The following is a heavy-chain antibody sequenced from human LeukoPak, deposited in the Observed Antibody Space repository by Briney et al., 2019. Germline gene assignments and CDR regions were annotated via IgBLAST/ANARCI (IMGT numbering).Heavy chain of an antibody. CDR1: GYTFTSYA. D-gene: IGHD3-22*01. CDR3: ARLDYYDSSGLF. Sequence: SVKVSCKASGYTFTSYAMNWVRQAPGQGLEWMGGIIPIFGTANYAQKFQGRVTITADESTSTAYMELSSLRSEDTAVYYCARLDYYDSSGLFWGQGTLVTVSS. V-gene: IGHV1-69*13. J-gene: IGHJ4*02. CDR2: IIPIFGTA.